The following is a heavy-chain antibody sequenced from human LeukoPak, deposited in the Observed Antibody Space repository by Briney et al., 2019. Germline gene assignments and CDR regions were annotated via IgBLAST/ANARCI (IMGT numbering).Heavy chain of an antibody. J-gene: IGHJ6*03. CDR2: IYYSGRI. D-gene: IGHD3-10*01. V-gene: IGHV4-39*01. CDR3: VLWFGELLSGHYYYYMDF. CDR1: GGSISSSSYY. Sequence: PSETLSLTCTVSGGSISSSSYYWGWIRQPPGKGLEWIGSIYYSGRIYYNMSLRNRLTISADTSNNQFSLKLTSVTAADTSVYYCVLWFGELLSGHYYYYMDFWGKGTTVTISS.